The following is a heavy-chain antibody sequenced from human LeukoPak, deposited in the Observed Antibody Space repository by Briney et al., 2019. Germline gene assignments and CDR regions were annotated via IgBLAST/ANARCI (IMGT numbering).Heavy chain of an antibody. Sequence: GGSLRLSCATSGFTFDDYAMHWVRQAPGKGLEWVSGINWNSGAIGYADSVKGRFTISRDNAKNSLYLQMNSLRAEDTALYYCAKDFNYYDSSGYYDYWGQGTLVTVSS. CDR1: GFTFDDYA. CDR3: AKDFNYYDSSGYYDY. J-gene: IGHJ4*02. V-gene: IGHV3-9*01. D-gene: IGHD3-22*01. CDR2: INWNSGAI.